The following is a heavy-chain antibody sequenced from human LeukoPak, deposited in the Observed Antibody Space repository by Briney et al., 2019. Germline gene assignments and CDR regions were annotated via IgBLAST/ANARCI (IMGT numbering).Heavy chain of an antibody. CDR3: AGSPSSAREYFQH. Sequence: GASVKVSCKASGGTFSSYAISWVRQAPGQGLEWMGRIIPILGIANYAQKFQGRVTITADKSTSTAYMELSSLRSEDTAVYYCAGSPSSAREYFQHWGQGTMVTVSS. CDR1: GGTFSSYA. J-gene: IGHJ1*01. V-gene: IGHV1-69*04. CDR2: IIPILGIA. D-gene: IGHD1-26*01.